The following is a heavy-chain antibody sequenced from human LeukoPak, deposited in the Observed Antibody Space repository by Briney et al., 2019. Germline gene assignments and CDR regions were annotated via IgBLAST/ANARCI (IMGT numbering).Heavy chain of an antibody. CDR3: ARGKIDYFDY. Sequence: SETLSLTCTVSGGSISSYYWSWIRQPPGKGLEWIGYIYYSGSTNYNPSLKSRVTISVDTSKNQFSLKLSSVTAADTAVYYCARGKIDYFDYWGQGTLVTVSS. CDR2: IYYSGST. CDR1: GGSISSYY. J-gene: IGHJ4*02. V-gene: IGHV4-59*01.